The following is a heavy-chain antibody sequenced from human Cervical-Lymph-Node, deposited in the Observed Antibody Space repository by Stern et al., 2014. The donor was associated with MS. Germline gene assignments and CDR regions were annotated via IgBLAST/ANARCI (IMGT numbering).Heavy chain of an antibody. D-gene: IGHD5-24*01. V-gene: IGHV4-59*08. CDR1: GGSISSNY. CDR3: ARHGPPRRRDDSNHPNFDY. CDR2: LYYSGNT. J-gene: IGHJ4*02. Sequence: QVQLQESGPGLVKPSETLSLTCTVSGGSISSNYWSWIRQPPGKGLEWIGYLYYSGNTNYNPSLKSRVTTSVDTSKNHFSLSLSFVPAADTAVYYCARHGPPRRRDDSNHPNFDYWGPGTLVAVSS.